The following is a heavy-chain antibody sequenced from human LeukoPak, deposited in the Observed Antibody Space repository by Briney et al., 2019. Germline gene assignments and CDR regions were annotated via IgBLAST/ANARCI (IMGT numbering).Heavy chain of an antibody. Sequence: GGSLRLSCAASGFSFSDYDIHWVRQATGKGLEWVSAIGTAGDTYYPDSVKGRFTISRDNSKNTLYLQMNSLRTEDTAVYYCAKDFDSSGWQYDAFDMWGQGTMVTVSS. CDR3: AKDFDSSGWQYDAFDM. CDR2: IGTAGDT. D-gene: IGHD6-19*01. J-gene: IGHJ3*02. V-gene: IGHV3-13*01. CDR1: GFSFSDYD.